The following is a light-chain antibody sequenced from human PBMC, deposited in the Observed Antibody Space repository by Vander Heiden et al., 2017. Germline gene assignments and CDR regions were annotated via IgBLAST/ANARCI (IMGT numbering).Light chain of an antibody. J-gene: IGKJ1*01. CDR3: QQYNSYPTWT. CDR2: DAS. CDR1: RSISSW. V-gene: IGKV1-5*01. Sequence: DIQMTHTPSTLSASVADRVSQTCRASRSISSWLAWYQQKTGKAPKLLIYDASSLESGVPSRFSGSGSWTEFTLTISSLQPDDFATYYCQQYNSYPTWTFGQGTKVEIK.